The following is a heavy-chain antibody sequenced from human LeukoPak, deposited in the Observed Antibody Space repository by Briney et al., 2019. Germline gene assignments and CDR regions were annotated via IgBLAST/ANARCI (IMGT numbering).Heavy chain of an antibody. J-gene: IGHJ4*02. V-gene: IGHV3-20*04. Sequence: PGGSLRLSCAASGFTFDDYGMSWVRQAPGKGLEWVSGINWNGGSTGYADSVKGRFTISRDNAKNSLYLQMNSLRVEDTAMYYCARGRYCSGGNCSYFDYWGQGTLVTVSS. CDR3: ARGRYCSGGNCSYFDY. CDR1: GFTFDDYG. D-gene: IGHD2-15*01. CDR2: INWNGGST.